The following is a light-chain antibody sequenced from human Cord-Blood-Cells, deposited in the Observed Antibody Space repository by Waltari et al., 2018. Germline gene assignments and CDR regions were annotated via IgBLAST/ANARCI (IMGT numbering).Light chain of an antibody. V-gene: IGKV4-1*01. CDR1: LSVLYSSNNKNY. J-gene: IGKJ2*01. CDR3: QQYYSTPYT. Sequence: DIVMTQSPDHLAVSLGERATFSCKCSLSVLYSSNNKNYLAWYQQKPGQPPKLLIYWASTRESGVPDRFSGSGSGTDFTLTISSLQAEDVAVYYCQQYYSTPYTFGQGTKLEIK. CDR2: WAS.